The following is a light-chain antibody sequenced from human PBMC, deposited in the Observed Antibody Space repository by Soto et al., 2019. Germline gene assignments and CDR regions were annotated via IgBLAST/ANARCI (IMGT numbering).Light chain of an antibody. CDR3: EYYGSSIT. V-gene: IGKV3-20*01. J-gene: IGKJ4*01. CDR1: QSVSSSY. CDR2: DIF. Sequence: EIVLTQSPGTLSLSPGERATLSCRASQSVSSSYLAWYQQKPGQAPRLVIYDIFTRATGVPTRISGSGSGTEFTLTISRLEPEDFAVYYCEYYGSSITFGGGTKVDIK.